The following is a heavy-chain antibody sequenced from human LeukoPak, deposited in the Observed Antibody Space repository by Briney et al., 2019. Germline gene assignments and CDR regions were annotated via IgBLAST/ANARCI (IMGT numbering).Heavy chain of an antibody. D-gene: IGHD1-26*01. Sequence: PGGSLSLSCAASGFPFSSYGMHWVRQAPGKGLEGVAFIRYDGSNKYYADSVKGRFTISRDNSKNTLYLQMNSLRAEDTAVYYCARRAVSGSYYFDYWGQGTLVTVSS. V-gene: IGHV3-30*02. J-gene: IGHJ4*02. CDR3: ARRAVSGSYYFDY. CDR1: GFPFSSYG. CDR2: IRYDGSNK.